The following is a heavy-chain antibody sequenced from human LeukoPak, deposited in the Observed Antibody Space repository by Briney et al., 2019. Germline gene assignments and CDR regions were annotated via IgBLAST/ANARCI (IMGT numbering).Heavy chain of an antibody. V-gene: IGHV4-4*07. D-gene: IGHD2-15*01. CDR2: IYTSGST. J-gene: IGHJ6*03. CDR1: GGSISSYY. CDR3: ARAGYCSGGSCYRKPFYYYYYYMDV. Sequence: SETLSLTCTVSGGSISSYYWSWIRQPAGKGLEWIGRIYTSGSTNYNPSLKSRVTMSVATSKNQFSLKLSSVTAADTAVYYCARAGYCSGGSCYRKPFYYYYYYMDVWGKGTTVTVSS.